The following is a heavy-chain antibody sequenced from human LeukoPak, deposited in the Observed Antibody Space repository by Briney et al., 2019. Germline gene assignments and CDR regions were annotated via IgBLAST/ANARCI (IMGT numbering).Heavy chain of an antibody. Sequence: PGGSLRLSCAASGFTFSNYGMSWVRQAPGKGLEWVSALSGSGGSTYYADSVKGRFTISRDNSKNTLYLQMNSLRAEDTAVYYCAKDFWDIVVVPAAILDYWGQGALVTVSS. CDR3: AKDFWDIVVVPAAILDY. CDR2: LSGSGGST. J-gene: IGHJ4*02. CDR1: GFTFSNYG. V-gene: IGHV3-23*01. D-gene: IGHD2-2*01.